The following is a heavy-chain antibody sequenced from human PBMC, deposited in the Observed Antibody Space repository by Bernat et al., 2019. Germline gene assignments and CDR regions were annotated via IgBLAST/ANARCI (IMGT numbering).Heavy chain of an antibody. CDR1: GYTFTSYG. CDR2: ISAYNGNT. CDR3: ARDLGITMVRGGSYYYYGMDV. V-gene: IGHV1-18*01. Sequence: QVQLVQSGAEVKKPGASVKVSCKASGYTFTSYGISWVRQAPGQGLEWMGWISAYNGNTNYAQKLQGRVTMATDTTTSTAYMELGRLRSDDTAVYYCARDLGITMVRGGSYYYYGMDVWGQGTTVTVSS. J-gene: IGHJ6*02. D-gene: IGHD3-10*01.